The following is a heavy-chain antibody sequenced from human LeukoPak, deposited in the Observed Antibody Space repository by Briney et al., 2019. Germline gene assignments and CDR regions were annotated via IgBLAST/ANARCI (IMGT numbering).Heavy chain of an antibody. D-gene: IGHD3-10*01. CDR3: ARVVDGDFDWFDY. CDR2: IRNKANTYIT. Sequence: GGSLRLSCAASGFTFSDHYMDWVRQAPGKGLEWVGRIRNKANTYITKYAASVKGRFTISRDDSKNSLFLQMNSLKAEDTAVYFRARVVDGDFDWFDYWGQGTLVTVSS. V-gene: IGHV3-72*01. J-gene: IGHJ5*01. CDR1: GFTFSDHY.